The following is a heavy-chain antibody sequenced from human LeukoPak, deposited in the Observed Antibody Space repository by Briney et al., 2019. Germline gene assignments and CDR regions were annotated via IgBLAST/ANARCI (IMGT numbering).Heavy chain of an antibody. CDR3: TKEGSGSYGDC. V-gene: IGHV3-53*01. D-gene: IGHD1-26*01. J-gene: IGHJ4*02. CDR1: GFTVSSKY. Sequence: GGSLRLSCAASGFTVSSKYMSWVRQAPGKGLEWVSVIYSGGRTYYADSVKGRFTISRDNSKNTLYLQMNSLRAEDTAVYYCTKEGSGSYGDCWGQGTLVTVSS. CDR2: IYSGGRT.